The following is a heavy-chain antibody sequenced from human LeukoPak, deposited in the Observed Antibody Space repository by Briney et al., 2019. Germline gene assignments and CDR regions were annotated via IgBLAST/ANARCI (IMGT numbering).Heavy chain of an antibody. D-gene: IGHD5-12*01. CDR1: GFTFSSYA. J-gene: IGHJ6*03. CDR3: ARDFGYSGYDWHYYYYMDV. Sequence: GSLRLSCAASGFTFSSYAMSWVRQAPGKGLEWVSAIIGSGGSTYYADSVKGRFTISRDNSKNTLYLQMNSLRAEDTAVYYCARDFGYSGYDWHYYYYMDVWGKGTTVTVSS. V-gene: IGHV3-23*01. CDR2: IIGSGGST.